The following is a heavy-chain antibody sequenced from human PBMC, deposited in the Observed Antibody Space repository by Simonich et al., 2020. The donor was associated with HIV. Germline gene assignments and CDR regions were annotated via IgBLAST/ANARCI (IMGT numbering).Heavy chain of an antibody. V-gene: IGHV3-23*01. D-gene: IGHD3-3*01. CDR1: GFTFSSYA. J-gene: IGHJ4*02. CDR3: AKDRYYNFWSGYYDY. Sequence: EVQLLESGGGLVQPGGSLRLSCAASGFTFSSYAMSWVRQAPGKGVGWVSAIRGSGGSTYYADSVKGRFTISRDNSKNTLYLQMNSLRAEDTAVYYCAKDRYYNFWSGYYDYWGQGTLVTVSS. CDR2: IRGSGGST.